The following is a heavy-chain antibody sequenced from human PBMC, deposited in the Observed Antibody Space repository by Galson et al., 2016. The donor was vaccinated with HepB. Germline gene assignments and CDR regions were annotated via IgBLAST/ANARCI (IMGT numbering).Heavy chain of an antibody. J-gene: IGHJ4*02. V-gene: IGHV1-18*01. CDR2: ISASKANT. Sequence: SVKVSCKASGYTFTNYGINWVRQAPGQGLEWMGWISASKANTNYAQKLQGRVTMTSDTSTSTASMKLRTLRSNDTAVYYCATGLTFGGIIGHYWGQGTLVTVSS. CDR3: ATGLTFGGIIGHY. CDR1: GYTFTNYG. D-gene: IGHD3-16*02.